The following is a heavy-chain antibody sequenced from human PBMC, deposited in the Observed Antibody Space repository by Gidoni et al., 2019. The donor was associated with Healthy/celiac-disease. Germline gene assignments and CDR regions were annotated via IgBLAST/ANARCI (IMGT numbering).Heavy chain of an antibody. J-gene: IGHJ3*02. D-gene: IGHD3-3*01. CDR2: IYYSGST. Sequence: QVQLQESAPGPVKPSETLSLTCTVSGGSISRYYWSWIRQPPGKGLEWIGYIYYSGSTNYNPSLKSRVTISVDTSKNQFSLKLSSVTAADTAVYYCAGRAYYDFWSGYFNDAFDIWGQGTMVTVSS. CDR3: AGRAYYDFWSGYFNDAFDI. CDR1: GGSISRYY. V-gene: IGHV4-59*01.